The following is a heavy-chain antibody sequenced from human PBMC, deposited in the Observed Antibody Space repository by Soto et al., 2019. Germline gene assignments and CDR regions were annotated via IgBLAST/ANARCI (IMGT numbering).Heavy chain of an antibody. CDR3: ASVGSSIAVPPFDY. Sequence: QVQLQESGPGLVKPSQTLSLTCTVSGGSISSGDYYWSWIRQPPGKGLEWIGYIYYSGSTYYIPSLRSRGSISLDTSKVQFSQKLSSVTASDTAVYYCASVGSSIAVPPFDYWGQGTLVSVSS. CDR1: GGSISSGDYY. CDR2: IYYSGST. J-gene: IGHJ4*02. V-gene: IGHV4-30-4*01. D-gene: IGHD6-6*01.